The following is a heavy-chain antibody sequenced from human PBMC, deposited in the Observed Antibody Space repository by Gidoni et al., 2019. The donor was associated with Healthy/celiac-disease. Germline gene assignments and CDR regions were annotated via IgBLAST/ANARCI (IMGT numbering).Heavy chain of an antibody. CDR3: ARDRRIAVAGVTWFDP. J-gene: IGHJ5*02. Sequence: EVQLVESGGGLVKPGGSLRLSCAASGFTFSSYSMNWVRQAPGKGLEWVSSISSSSSYIYYADSVKGRFTISRDNAKNSLYLQMNSLRAEYTAVYYCARDRRIAVAGVTWFDPWGQGTLVTVSS. CDR2: ISSSSSYI. CDR1: GFTFSSYS. D-gene: IGHD6-19*01. V-gene: IGHV3-21*01.